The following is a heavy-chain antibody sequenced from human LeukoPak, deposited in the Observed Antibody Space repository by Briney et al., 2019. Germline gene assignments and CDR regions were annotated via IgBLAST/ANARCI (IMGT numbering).Heavy chain of an antibody. V-gene: IGHV3-23*01. J-gene: IGHJ4*02. Sequence: PGGSLSLPCAASGFTFSSYVMSWVRQAPGKGLEWVSTVSDSGGSAYYADSVKGRFTISRDNSKNTLYLQMNSLRVEDTAVYYCAKYNAGRGKWNGFDTWGQGTRVTVSS. CDR1: GFTFSSYV. D-gene: IGHD1-1*01. CDR3: AKYNAGRGKWNGFDT. CDR2: VSDSGGSA.